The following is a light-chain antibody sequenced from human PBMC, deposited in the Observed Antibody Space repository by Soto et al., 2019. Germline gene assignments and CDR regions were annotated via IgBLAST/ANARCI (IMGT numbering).Light chain of an antibody. Sequence: QSALTQPRSVSGSPGQSVTISCTGTSSDVGGYNYVSWYQQHPGKAPKLMIYDVSKRPSGVPDRFSGSKSGNTASLTISGLQAEDEADYYCSSYTSASTVMFGGGTKLTVL. J-gene: IGLJ3*02. CDR3: SSYTSASTVM. CDR2: DVS. CDR1: SSDVGGYNY. V-gene: IGLV2-11*01.